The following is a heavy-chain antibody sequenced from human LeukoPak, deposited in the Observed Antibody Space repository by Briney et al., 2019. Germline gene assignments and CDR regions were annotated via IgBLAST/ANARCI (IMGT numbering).Heavy chain of an antibody. J-gene: IGHJ3*02. CDR1: GYSFTSYW. CDR3: ARRRHTDAFDI. V-gene: IGHV5-51*01. CDR2: IYPGDSDT. Sequence: GESLQISCQGSGYSFTSYWIGWVRQMPGKGLEWMGIIYPGDSDTRYSAAFEGHVPISADKSISTAYLQWSSLKASHTAMYYCARRRHTDAFDIWGQGTMVSVSS.